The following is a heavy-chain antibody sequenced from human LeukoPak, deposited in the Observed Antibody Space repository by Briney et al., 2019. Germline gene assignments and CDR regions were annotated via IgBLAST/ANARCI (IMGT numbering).Heavy chain of an antibody. V-gene: IGHV1-3*03. CDR2: INAGNGNT. CDR1: GYTFTSYA. CDR3: ARADAYTSGLGDY. Sequence: GASVKVSCKASGYTFTSYAMHWVRQAPGQRLEWMGWINAGNGNTKYSQEFQGRVTITRDTSASTAYMELSSLRSEDMAVYYCARADAYTSGLGDYWGQGTLVTVSS. D-gene: IGHD6-19*01. J-gene: IGHJ4*02.